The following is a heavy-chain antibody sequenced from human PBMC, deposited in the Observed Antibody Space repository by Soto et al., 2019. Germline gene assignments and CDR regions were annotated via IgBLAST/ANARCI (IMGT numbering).Heavy chain of an antibody. CDR3: ARDGPYYYASRMDV. J-gene: IGHJ6*02. V-gene: IGHV3-53*04. CDR1: GFTFSGSA. Sequence: GGSLRLSCVASGFTFSGSAMSWVRQAPGKGLEWVSVLHSGGDTYYANSVKGRFTISRHDSTNTLYLQMNSLTPEDTAVYYCARDGPYYYASRMDVWGQGTTVTVSS. D-gene: IGHD3-10*01. CDR2: LHSGGDT.